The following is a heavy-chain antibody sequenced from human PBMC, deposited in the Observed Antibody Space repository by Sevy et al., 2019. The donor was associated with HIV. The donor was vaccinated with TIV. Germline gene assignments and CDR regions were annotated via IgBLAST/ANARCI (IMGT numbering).Heavy chain of an antibody. CDR2: FSFGCGRI. CDR1: GFTFSKYS. V-gene: IGHV3-23*01. D-gene: IGHD2-8*01. J-gene: IGHJ4*02. Sequence: GGCLRLSCEASGFTFSKYSMSWVRQAPGKGLEWVSTFSFGCGRINYADSVKGRFTNSRDDSKNTLYLQMNSLRAEDTAVYYCAREGCTKPHDYWGQGTLVTVSS. CDR3: AREGCTKPHDY.